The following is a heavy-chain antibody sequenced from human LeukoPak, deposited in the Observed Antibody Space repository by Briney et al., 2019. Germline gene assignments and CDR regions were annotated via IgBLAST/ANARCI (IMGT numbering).Heavy chain of an antibody. V-gene: IGHV6-1*01. Sequence: YRAKWYSDYAVSVKSRITINTDTSKNQFSLQLNSVTPDDTAVYYCTRGYCSGTSCYAEFDPWGQGSLVTVSS. CDR3: TRGYCSGTSCYAEFDP. J-gene: IGHJ5*02. CDR2: YRAKWYS. D-gene: IGHD2-15*01.